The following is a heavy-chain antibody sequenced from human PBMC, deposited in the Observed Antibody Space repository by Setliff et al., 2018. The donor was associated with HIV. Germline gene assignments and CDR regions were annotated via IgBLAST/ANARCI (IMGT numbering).Heavy chain of an antibody. V-gene: IGHV1-46*01. Sequence: ASVKVSCKASGYTFTSHYIHWVRQAPGQGLEWMGIINPNGGSTTYAQKFQGRVTMTRDTSTSTVYMELSSLRSEDTAVYYCARVLGRDGYNWDAFDIWGQGTLVTVS. J-gene: IGHJ3*02. CDR2: INPNGGST. D-gene: IGHD5-12*01. CDR3: ARVLGRDGYNWDAFDI. CDR1: GYTFTSHY.